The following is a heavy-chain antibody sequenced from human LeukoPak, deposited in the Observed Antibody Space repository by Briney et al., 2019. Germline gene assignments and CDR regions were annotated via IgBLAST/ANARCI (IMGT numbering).Heavy chain of an antibody. D-gene: IGHD6-19*01. J-gene: IGHJ4*02. Sequence: PGGSLRLSCAASGLTFSSHAMSWVRQAPGKGLEWVSTISNSGGSTYYADSVKGRFTTSRDKSKNTLYLQMNSLRAEDTAVYYCAREPGIAVAGRSPYYFDYWGQGTLVTVSS. CDR3: AREPGIAVAGRSPYYFDY. CDR2: ISNSGGST. V-gene: IGHV3-23*01. CDR1: GLTFSSHA.